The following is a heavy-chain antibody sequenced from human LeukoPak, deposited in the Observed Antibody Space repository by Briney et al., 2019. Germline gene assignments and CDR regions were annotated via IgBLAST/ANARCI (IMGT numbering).Heavy chain of an antibody. CDR1: GFTFSSYS. J-gene: IGHJ4*02. D-gene: IGHD2-2*01. CDR3: ARDANIVVVPAAMGWYDY. CDR2: ISSSSSYI. V-gene: IGHV3-21*01. Sequence: KPEGSLRLSCAASGFTFSSYSMNWVRQAPGKGLEWVSSISSSSSYIYYADSVKGRFTISRDNAKNSLYLQMNSLRAEDTAVYYCARDANIVVVPAAMGWYDYWGQGTLVTVSS.